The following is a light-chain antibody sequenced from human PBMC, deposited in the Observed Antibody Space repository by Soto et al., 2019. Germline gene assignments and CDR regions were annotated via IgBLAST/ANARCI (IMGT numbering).Light chain of an antibody. CDR2: GAS. J-gene: IGKJ2*01. Sequence: EIVLTQSPGTLSLSPGERATLSCRASQSVSSSYLAWYQQKPGQAPRLLIYGASSRATGIPDRFSGSGSGTDFTLTISRLEPEDFAVYYCQQGSTFDQGTKLEIK. CDR1: QSVSSSY. V-gene: IGKV3-20*01. CDR3: QQGST.